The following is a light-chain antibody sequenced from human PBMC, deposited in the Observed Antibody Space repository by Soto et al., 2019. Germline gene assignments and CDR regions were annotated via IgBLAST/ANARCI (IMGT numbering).Light chain of an antibody. CDR2: WGS. CDR3: QQYYSTLLT. CDR1: QSVLYSSNNKNY. J-gene: IGKJ3*01. Sequence: DIVMTQSPDSLAVSLGERATINCKSSQSVLYSSNNKNYLAWYQQKPGQLPKLLIYWGSTRESGVPDRFSGSGSGTDFTLTISSLQAEDVAVYYCQQYYSTLLTFGPGTKVDIK. V-gene: IGKV4-1*01.